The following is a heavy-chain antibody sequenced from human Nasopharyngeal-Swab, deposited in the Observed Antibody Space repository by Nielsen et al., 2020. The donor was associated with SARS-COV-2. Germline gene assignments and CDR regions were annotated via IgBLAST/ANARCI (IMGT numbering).Heavy chain of an antibody. Sequence: GESLNLSCASSGFIFSSYEMNWVRQAPGKGQEWVSYISSSGSTIYYADSVKGRFTISRDNAKNSLYLQRTSLRAEDTAVYYCARDILGWELLQGNWFDPWGQGTLVTVSS. D-gene: IGHD1-26*01. CDR1: GFIFSSYE. V-gene: IGHV3-48*03. CDR3: ARDILGWELLQGNWFDP. J-gene: IGHJ5*02. CDR2: ISSSGSTI.